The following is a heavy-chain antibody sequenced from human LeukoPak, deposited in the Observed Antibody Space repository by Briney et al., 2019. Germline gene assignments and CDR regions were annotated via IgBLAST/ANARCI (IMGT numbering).Heavy chain of an antibody. CDR1: GFTFSSYA. D-gene: IGHD6-13*01. V-gene: IGHV3-30*04. Sequence: PGGSLRLSCAASGFTFSSYAMHWVRQAPGKGLEWVAVISYDGSNKYYADSVKGRSTISRDNSKNTLYLQMNSLRAEDTAVYYCARARGIAAAGPPLSYYYMDVWGKGTTVTVSS. J-gene: IGHJ6*03. CDR2: ISYDGSNK. CDR3: ARARGIAAAGPPLSYYYMDV.